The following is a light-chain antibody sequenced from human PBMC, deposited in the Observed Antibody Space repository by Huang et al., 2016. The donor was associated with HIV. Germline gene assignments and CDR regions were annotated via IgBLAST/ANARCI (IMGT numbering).Light chain of an antibody. CDR2: GAS. V-gene: IGKV3-15*01. J-gene: IGKJ3*01. CDR1: QYISTN. CDR3: QQYNNWPPGS. Sequence: EVVMTQSPTTLSVSPGESATLSCRTSQYISTNLAWYQQKPGQAPRLLIYGASPRATVIPARFSCSGSGTEFTLTIGSLQSEDFALYYCQQYNNWPPGSFGPGTKVDIK.